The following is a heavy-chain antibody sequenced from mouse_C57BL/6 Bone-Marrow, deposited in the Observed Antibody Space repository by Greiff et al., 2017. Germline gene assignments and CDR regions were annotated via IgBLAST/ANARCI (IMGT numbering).Heavy chain of an antibody. CDR3: ARGGGYYPLFDY. CDR1: GYAFTNYL. V-gene: IGHV1-54*01. D-gene: IGHD2-3*01. Sequence: QVQLQQSGAELVRPGTSVKVSCKASGYAFTNYLIEWVKQRPGQGLEWIGVLNPGSGGTNYNEKFKGKATLTADKSSSTAYMQLSSLTSEDSAVYFCARGGGYYPLFDYWGQGTTLTVSS. J-gene: IGHJ2*01. CDR2: LNPGSGGT.